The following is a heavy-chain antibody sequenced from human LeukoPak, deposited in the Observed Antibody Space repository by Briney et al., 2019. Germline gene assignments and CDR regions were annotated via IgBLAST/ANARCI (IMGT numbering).Heavy chain of an antibody. D-gene: IGHD3-10*01. Sequence: GGSLRLSCAASGFIFSSSDMHWVRQATGKGLEWVSAIGPTGDTYYPGSVEGRFTISRENARNSLYLQMNSLRAGDTAVYYCARAVPMARGVNFYDYWGQGTLVTVAS. CDR3: ARAVPMARGVNFYDY. J-gene: IGHJ4*02. CDR1: GFIFSSSD. V-gene: IGHV3-13*01. CDR2: IGPTGDT.